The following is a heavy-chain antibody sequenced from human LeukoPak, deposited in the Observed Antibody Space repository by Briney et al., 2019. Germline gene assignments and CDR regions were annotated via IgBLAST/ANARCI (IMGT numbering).Heavy chain of an antibody. CDR3: AKLGTGIVPAAILDY. D-gene: IGHD2-2*01. V-gene: IGHV3-30*02. J-gene: IGHJ4*02. CDR1: GFTFSSYG. Sequence: GGSLRLSCAASGFTFSSYGMHWVRQAPGKGLEWVAFIRYDGSNKYYADSVKGRFTISRDNSKNTLYLQMNSLRAEDTAVYYCAKLGTGIVPAAILDYWGQGTLVTVSS. CDR2: IRYDGSNK.